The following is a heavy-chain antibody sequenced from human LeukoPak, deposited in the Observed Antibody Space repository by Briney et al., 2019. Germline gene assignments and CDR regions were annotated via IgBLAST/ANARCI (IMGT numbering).Heavy chain of an antibody. J-gene: IGHJ4*02. CDR2: IFPGGSDT. CDR3: ATSGSQTKFDY. D-gene: IGHD3-10*01. Sequence: GESLKISCKGSGYSFTTYWIGWVRQMPGKGLEWMGIIFPGGSDTIYSPSFQGQVTISADKSINTAYLQWSSLKASDTAMYFCATSGSQTKFDYWGQGTQVIVSS. V-gene: IGHV5-51*01. CDR1: GYSFTTYW.